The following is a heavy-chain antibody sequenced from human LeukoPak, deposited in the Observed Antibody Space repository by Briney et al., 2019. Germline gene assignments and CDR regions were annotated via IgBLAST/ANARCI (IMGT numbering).Heavy chain of an antibody. CDR1: GYSFNSYY. D-gene: IGHD3-9*01. Sequence: ASVKVSCKASGYSFNSYYINWVRQAPGQGLEGVGGISAYNGVTNYVQNLQGRLTMTTDTSTTTAYMELSSLRSDDTAVYYCARMSREDNYFVPPDHWGQGTLVTVSS. CDR3: ARMSREDNYFVPPDH. CDR2: ISAYNGVT. V-gene: IGHV1-18*01. J-gene: IGHJ4*02.